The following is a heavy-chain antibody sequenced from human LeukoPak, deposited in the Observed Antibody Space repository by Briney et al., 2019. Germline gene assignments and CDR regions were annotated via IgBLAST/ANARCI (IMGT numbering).Heavy chain of an antibody. Sequence: GGSLRLSCAASGFTLSDYDIHWVRQPIGKGLDWVSGLGSAGDKYHAGSERGRFTISREDAENSVYLQMNGLRPEDTAIYYCARAKRETSTRPWTSGMDVWGQGTRVTVSS. V-gene: IGHV3-13*01. CDR1: GFTLSDYD. D-gene: IGHD3/OR15-3a*01. CDR2: LGSAGDK. J-gene: IGHJ6*02. CDR3: ARAKRETSTRPWTSGMDV.